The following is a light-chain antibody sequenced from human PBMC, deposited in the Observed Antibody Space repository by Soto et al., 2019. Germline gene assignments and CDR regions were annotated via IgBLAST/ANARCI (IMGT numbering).Light chain of an antibody. CDR2: EVS. CDR3: NSYRHSTTLV. Sequence: QSALTQPASVSGSPGQSITISCTGTSSDVGGYNSVSWFQQHPSKAPKLIIYEVSHRPSGVSIRFSGSKSGNTASLTISGLQAEDEADYYCNSYRHSTTLVFETGTKLTVL. J-gene: IGLJ1*01. CDR1: SSDVGGYNS. V-gene: IGLV2-14*01.